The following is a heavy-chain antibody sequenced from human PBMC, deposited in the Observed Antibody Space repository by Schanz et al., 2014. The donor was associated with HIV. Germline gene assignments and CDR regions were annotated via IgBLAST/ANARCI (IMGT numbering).Heavy chain of an antibody. D-gene: IGHD3-22*01. CDR3: AKPEYDSRGNSQSHFDY. CDR2: ISESGSRT. Sequence: DVQLLDSGGGLVQPGGSLRLSCIASGFTFNNYAMTWVRQAPGKGLEWVSSISESGSRTYYADSVNGRFTISRDNSKNTLYLQMTTLRIDDTAVYYCAKPEYDSRGNSQSHFDYWGQGTLVTVSS. J-gene: IGHJ4*02. V-gene: IGHV3-23*01. CDR1: GFTFNNYA.